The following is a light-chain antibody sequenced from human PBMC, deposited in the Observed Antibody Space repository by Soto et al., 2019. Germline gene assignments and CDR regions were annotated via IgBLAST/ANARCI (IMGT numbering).Light chain of an antibody. CDR2: EVS. CDR1: SSDVGAYNH. V-gene: IGLV2-14*01. Sequence: QSVLTQPASVSGSPGQSITISCTGTSSDVGAYNHVSWYQHHPGKAPKLMIYEVSNRPSGVPNRFSGSKSGDTASLTISGLQAEDEADYYCNSYARSSTWVFGGGTKLTVL. CDR3: NSYARSSTWV. J-gene: IGLJ2*01.